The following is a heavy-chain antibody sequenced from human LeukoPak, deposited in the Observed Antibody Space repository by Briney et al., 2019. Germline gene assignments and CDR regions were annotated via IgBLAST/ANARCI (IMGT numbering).Heavy chain of an antibody. V-gene: IGHV3-7*01. D-gene: IGHD6-13*01. CDR3: AREIVAAAVS. CDR1: GFTFSDYW. CDR2: IKQDGSEG. J-gene: IGHJ4*02. Sequence: GGSLRLSCAASGFTFSDYWMTWVRQAPGKGLEWVANIKQDGSEGYYVDSVKGRFTVSRDNAKSSLYLQMNSLRAEDTAVYYCAREIVAAAVSWGQGTLVTVSS.